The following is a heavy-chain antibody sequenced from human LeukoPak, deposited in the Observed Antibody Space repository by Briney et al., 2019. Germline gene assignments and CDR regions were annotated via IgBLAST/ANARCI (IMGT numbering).Heavy chain of an antibody. Sequence: TGGSLRLSCAASGFTFSDYYMSWIRQAQGKGLEWVSYISSSGSTIYYADSVKGRFTISRDNAKNSLYLQMNSLRAEDTAVYYCARGSPYYDILTGYFWDWGQGTLVTVSS. J-gene: IGHJ4*02. CDR3: ARGSPYYDILTGYFWD. CDR1: GFTFSDYY. CDR2: ISSSGSTI. D-gene: IGHD3-9*01. V-gene: IGHV3-11*04.